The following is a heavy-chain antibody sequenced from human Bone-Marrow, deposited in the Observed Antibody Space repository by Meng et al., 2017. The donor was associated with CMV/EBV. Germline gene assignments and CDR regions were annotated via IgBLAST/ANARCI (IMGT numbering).Heavy chain of an antibody. Sequence: ASVKVSCKASGYTFTGYYIHWVRQAPGQGLEWMGWINPNSGGTHYAQKFQGRVTMSRDTSIRTVYMELSRLRSDDTAVYYCAREPAFCGGDCYWFDPWGQGTLVTVSS. CDR3: AREPAFCGGDCYWFDP. V-gene: IGHV1-2*02. CDR1: GYTFTGYY. J-gene: IGHJ5*02. D-gene: IGHD2-21*01. CDR2: INPNSGGT.